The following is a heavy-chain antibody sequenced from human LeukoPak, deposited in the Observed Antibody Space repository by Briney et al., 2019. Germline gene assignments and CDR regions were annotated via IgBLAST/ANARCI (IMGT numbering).Heavy chain of an antibody. CDR2: IYHSGST. Sequence: SETLSLTCAVSGGSISSGGYSWSWIRQPPGKGLEWIGYIYHSGSTYYNPSLKSRVTISVDRSKNQFSLKLSSVTAADTAVYYCASVNSTPYPWGQGTLVTVSS. CDR1: GGSISSGGYS. CDR3: ASVNSTPYP. J-gene: IGHJ4*02. D-gene: IGHD2-15*01. V-gene: IGHV4-30-2*01.